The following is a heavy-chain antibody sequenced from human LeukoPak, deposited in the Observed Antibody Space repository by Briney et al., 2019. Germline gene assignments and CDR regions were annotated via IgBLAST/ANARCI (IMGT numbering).Heavy chain of an antibody. J-gene: IGHJ4*02. D-gene: IGHD3-10*01. V-gene: IGHV3-21*01. Sequence: GGSLRLSCAASGFTFSSYSMNWVRQAPGKGLEWVSSISSSSSYIYYADSVKGRFTISRDNTKNSLYLQMNSLRAEDTAVYYCARDYVPYYGSGSYFFLYWGQGTLVTVSS. CDR2: ISSSSSYI. CDR3: ARDYVPYYGSGSYFFLY. CDR1: GFTFSSYS.